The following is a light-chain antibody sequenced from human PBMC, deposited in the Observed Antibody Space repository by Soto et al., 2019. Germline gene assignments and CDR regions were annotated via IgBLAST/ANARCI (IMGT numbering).Light chain of an antibody. V-gene: IGLV1-44*01. CDR3: AAWDYSLNGWV. Sequence: QSVLTQPPSASGTPGQRVTISCSGSSSNIGSNTVNWYQQLPGTAPKLLIYSNNQRPSGVPDRFSGYKSGTSASLAISGLQSEDEADYYCAAWDYSLNGWVFGGGTKVTVL. CDR1: SSNIGSNT. J-gene: IGLJ3*02. CDR2: SNN.